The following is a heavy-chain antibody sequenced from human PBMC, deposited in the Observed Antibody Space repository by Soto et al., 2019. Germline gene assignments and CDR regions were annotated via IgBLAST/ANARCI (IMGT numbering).Heavy chain of an antibody. CDR3: AKDSHSSGWYHAFDI. CDR2: ISGSGGNT. Sequence: EVQLLESGGGLVQPGGSLRLSCAASGFTFSSYAMTWVRQAPGKGLEWVSAISGSGGNTYYADSVKGRFTISRDNSKNTLYLQMNSLRAEDTAVYYCAKDSHSSGWYHAFDIWGQGTMVTVSS. D-gene: IGHD6-19*01. V-gene: IGHV3-23*01. J-gene: IGHJ3*02. CDR1: GFTFSSYA.